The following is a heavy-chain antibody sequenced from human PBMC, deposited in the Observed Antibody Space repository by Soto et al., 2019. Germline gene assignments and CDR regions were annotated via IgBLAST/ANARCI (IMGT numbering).Heavy chain of an antibody. J-gene: IGHJ4*01. Sequence: GGSLRLSCAASGFAFSNYAMSWVRQAPGKGLEWVSAISGSGGATYSADSVKGRFTISRDNSKKTLYLQMNSLRAEDTAVYYCAKTPNFYDSTGYYYFDYWGHGTLVTVSS. CDR3: AKTPNFYDSTGYYYFDY. V-gene: IGHV3-23*01. D-gene: IGHD3-22*01. CDR1: GFAFSNYA. CDR2: ISGSGGAT.